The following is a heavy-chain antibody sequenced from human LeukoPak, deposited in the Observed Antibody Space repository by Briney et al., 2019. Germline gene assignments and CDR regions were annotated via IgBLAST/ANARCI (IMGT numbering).Heavy chain of an antibody. CDR2: IKWNGGST. J-gene: IGHJ4*02. Sequence: PGGSLRLSCATSGFSFDDYGMSWVRQAPGKGLEWVSGIKWNGGSTGYADSVKGRFTISRDNAKNSLYLQMNSLRAEDTAIYYCARQSGTMVTTRFDYWGQGTLVTVSS. CDR3: ARQSGTMVTTRFDY. V-gene: IGHV3-20*04. D-gene: IGHD4-17*01. CDR1: GFSFDDYG.